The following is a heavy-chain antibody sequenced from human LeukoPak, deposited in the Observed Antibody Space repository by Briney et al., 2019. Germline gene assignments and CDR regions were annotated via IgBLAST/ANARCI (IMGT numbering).Heavy chain of an antibody. Sequence: SETLSLTCTVSGGSISSSSYYWGWIRQPPGKGLEWIGSIYYSGSTYYNPSLKSRVTISVDTSKNQFSLKLSSVTAAGTAVYYCARGYDFWSGKIPGDYWGQGTLVTVSS. CDR1: GGSISSSSYY. D-gene: IGHD3-3*01. V-gene: IGHV4-39*01. CDR3: ARGYDFWSGKIPGDY. J-gene: IGHJ4*02. CDR2: IYYSGST.